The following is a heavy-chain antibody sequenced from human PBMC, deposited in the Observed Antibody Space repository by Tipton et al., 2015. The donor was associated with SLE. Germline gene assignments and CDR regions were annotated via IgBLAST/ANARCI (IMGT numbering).Heavy chain of an antibody. D-gene: IGHD6-13*01. CDR3: ARGGRAPLRSSWSNAFDI. J-gene: IGHJ3*02. Sequence: TLSLTCAVYGGSFSGYYWSWIRQPPGKGLEWIGEINHSGSTNYNTSLKSRVTISVDTSKNQFSLKLSSVTAADTAVYYCARGGRAPLRSSWSNAFDIWGQGTMVTVSS. CDR2: INHSGST. V-gene: IGHV4-34*01. CDR1: GGSFSGYY.